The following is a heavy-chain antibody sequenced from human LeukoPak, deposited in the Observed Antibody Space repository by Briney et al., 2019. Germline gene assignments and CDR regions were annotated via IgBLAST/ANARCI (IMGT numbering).Heavy chain of an antibody. CDR2: TSGSGGST. CDR1: GFTFSSYA. CDR3: AKDLVYSSSFYFDY. V-gene: IGHV3-23*01. D-gene: IGHD6-13*01. Sequence: GGSLRLSCAASGFTFSSYAMSWVRQAPGKGLEWVSATSGSGGSTYYADSVKGRFTISRDNSKNTLYLQMNSLRAEDTAVYYCAKDLVYSSSFYFDYWGQGTLVTVSS. J-gene: IGHJ4*02.